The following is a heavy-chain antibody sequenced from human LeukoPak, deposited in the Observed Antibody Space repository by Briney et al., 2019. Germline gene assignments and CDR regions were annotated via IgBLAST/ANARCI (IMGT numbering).Heavy chain of an antibody. J-gene: IGHJ4*02. V-gene: IGHV3-74*01. CDR2: INSVVSIT. CDR3: ARAGRGYSGYDYVDY. D-gene: IGHD5-12*01. Sequence: GGSLRLSCAASGFTFSGYWMNWVRQAPGKGLVWVSRINSVVSITSYADSVKGRFTISRDNTKNTLYLQRSSLRAEDTAVYYCARAGRGYSGYDYVDYGGESTVVTVS. CDR1: GFTFSGYW.